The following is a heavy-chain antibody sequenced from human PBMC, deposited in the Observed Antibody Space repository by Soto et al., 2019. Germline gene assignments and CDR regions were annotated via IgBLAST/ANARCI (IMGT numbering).Heavy chain of an antibody. V-gene: IGHV4-34*01. CDR3: ARVMWGSSWYYYYYGMDV. J-gene: IGHJ6*02. CDR1: GGSFSGYY. CDR2: INHSGST. Sequence: SETLSLTCAVYGGSFSGYYWSWIRQPPGKGLEWIGEINHSGSTNYNPSLKSRVTISVDTSKNRFSLKLSSVTAADTAVYYCARVMWGSSWYYYYYGMDVWGQGTTVTVSS. D-gene: IGHD6-13*01.